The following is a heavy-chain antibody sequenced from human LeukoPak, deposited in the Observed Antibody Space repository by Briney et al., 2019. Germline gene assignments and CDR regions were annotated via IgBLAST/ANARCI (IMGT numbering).Heavy chain of an antibody. J-gene: IGHJ6*03. CDR3: ARDFSSSSTVYYYYYMDV. CDR2: ISYSGTT. Sequence: PSETLSLTCTFSGGSMSNYYWTWIRQPPGKGLEWIGTISYSGTTYYSPSLKSRVTISLDTSKNQFSLKLSSVTAADTAIYYCARDFSSSSTVYYYYYMDVWGKGTTVTVSS. D-gene: IGHD6-6*01. CDR1: GGSMSNYY. V-gene: IGHV4-59*12.